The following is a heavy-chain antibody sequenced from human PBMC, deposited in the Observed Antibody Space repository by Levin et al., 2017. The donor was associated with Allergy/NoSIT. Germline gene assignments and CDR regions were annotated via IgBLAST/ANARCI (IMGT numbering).Heavy chain of an antibody. CDR1: GFTFSSYW. D-gene: IGHD1-14*01. J-gene: IGHJ6*02. Sequence: GGSLRLSCAASGFTFSSYWMSWVRQAPGKGLEWVANIKQDGSEKYYVDSVKGRFTISRDNAKNSLYLQMNSLRAEDTAVYYCARDGPRVYPYYYGMDVWGQGTTVTVSS. V-gene: IGHV3-7*01. CDR2: IKQDGSEK. CDR3: ARDGPRVYPYYYGMDV.